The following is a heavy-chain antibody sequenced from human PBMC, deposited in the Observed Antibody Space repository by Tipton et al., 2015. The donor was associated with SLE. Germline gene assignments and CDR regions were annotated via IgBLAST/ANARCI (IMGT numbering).Heavy chain of an antibody. CDR2: IYPGDSQT. CDR1: GYSFLTYW. Sequence: QLVQSGAEVKKPGESLKISCKGSGYSFLTYWIGWVRQMPGKGLEWMGIIYPGDSQTRYSPSFEGKVTMSADLSISTAYIQWSSLKASDSAFYYCARFSGSTFPQAWFDPWGQGTLVTVSP. J-gene: IGHJ5*02. V-gene: IGHV5-51*03. CDR3: ARFSGSTFPQAWFDP. D-gene: IGHD3-10*01.